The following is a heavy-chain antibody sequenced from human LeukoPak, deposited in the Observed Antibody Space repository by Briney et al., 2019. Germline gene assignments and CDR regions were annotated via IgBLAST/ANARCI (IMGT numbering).Heavy chain of an antibody. CDR2: FNTYTGNP. D-gene: IGHD3-22*01. Sequence: ASVKVSCKASGYSFTTYGMNWVPQAPGQGLEWMGWFNTYTGNPTCAQGFTGRFVFSMDTSASTAYLQISSLKAEDMAMYYCARNIYYDSSGYYFADYWGQGTLVTVSS. CDR1: GYSFTTYG. V-gene: IGHV7-81*01. J-gene: IGHJ4*02. CDR3: ARNIYYDSSGYYFADY.